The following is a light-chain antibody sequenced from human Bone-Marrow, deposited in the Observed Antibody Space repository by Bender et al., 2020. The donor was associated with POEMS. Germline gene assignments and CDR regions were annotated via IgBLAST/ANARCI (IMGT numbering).Light chain of an antibody. CDR2: EDT. CDR3: CSYAGSSNFVV. V-gene: IGLV2-23*01. CDR1: TSDVATYNL. J-gene: IGLJ2*01. Sequence: QSALTQPASVSGSPGQSITISCTGPTSDVATYNLVSWYQQRPGKVPKLIIFEDTRRPSGVSNRFSGFKSGNTASLTISGLQAEDEAEYYCCSYAGSSNFVVFGGGTKLTVL.